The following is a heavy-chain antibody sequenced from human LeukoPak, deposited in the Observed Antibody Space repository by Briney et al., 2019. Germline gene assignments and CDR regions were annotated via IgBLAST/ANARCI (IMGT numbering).Heavy chain of an antibody. D-gene: IGHD6-13*01. V-gene: IGHV3-7*01. CDR3: ARDASPGIAAAPHN. J-gene: IGHJ4*02. Sequence: PGGSLRLSRAASGFTFTTYWMSWVRQAPGKGLEWVANIRQDGSDKYYMDSVRGRFTISRDNSENTLYLLMSSLRPEDTAIYYCARDASPGIAAAPHNWGQGTLVTVSS. CDR2: IRQDGSDK. CDR1: GFTFTTYW.